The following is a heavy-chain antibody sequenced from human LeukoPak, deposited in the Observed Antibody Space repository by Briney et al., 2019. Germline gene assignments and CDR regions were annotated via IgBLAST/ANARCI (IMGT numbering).Heavy chain of an antibody. CDR3: ARRSAVVTHDY. Sequence: NSSETLSLTCNVSGGSISSSSYYWGWIRQPPGKGLEWIVEINHSGSTNYNPSLKSRVTISVDTSTNQFSLKLSSVTAADTAVYYCARRSAVVTHDYWGQGTLVTVSS. CDR2: INHSGST. CDR1: GGSISSSSYY. J-gene: IGHJ4*02. D-gene: IGHD4-23*01. V-gene: IGHV4-39*07.